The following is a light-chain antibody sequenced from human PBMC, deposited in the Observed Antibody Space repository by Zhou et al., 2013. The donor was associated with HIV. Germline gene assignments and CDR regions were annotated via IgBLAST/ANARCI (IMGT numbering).Light chain of an antibody. CDR2: GAS. Sequence: IVLTQSPGTLSLSPGERATLSCRASQSVSSTYLAWYQHKPGQGPKVLIFGASTRANGIPGRFSGSGSGTEFTLTISRLEPEDFAVYYCQHYGVSPYTFGPGTKLEI. J-gene: IGKJ2*01. V-gene: IGKV3-20*01. CDR3: QHYGVSPYT. CDR1: QSVSSTY.